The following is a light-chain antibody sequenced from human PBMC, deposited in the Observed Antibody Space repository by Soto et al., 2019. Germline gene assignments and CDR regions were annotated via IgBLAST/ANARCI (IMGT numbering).Light chain of an antibody. Sequence: QSALPQPASVSGSPGQSITISCTGTSSDVGGYNYVSWYQQHPGKAPELMIYDVSNRPSGVSNRFSGSKSGNTASLTISGLQAEDEADYYCSSYTSSSTRCVFGTGTKVTVL. CDR1: SSDVGGYNY. J-gene: IGLJ1*01. V-gene: IGLV2-14*01. CDR2: DVS. CDR3: SSYTSSSTRCV.